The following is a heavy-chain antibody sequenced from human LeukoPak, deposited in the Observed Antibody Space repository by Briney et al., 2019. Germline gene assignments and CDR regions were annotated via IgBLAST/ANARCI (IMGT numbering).Heavy chain of an antibody. CDR3: ARGGQYYYYYGMDV. CDR1: GYTFTSYD. V-gene: IGHV1-8*01. Sequence: ASVKVSCKASGYTFTSYDINWVRQATGQGLEWMGWMNPNSGNTGYAQKFQGRVTMTRNTSISTAYMEPSSLRSEDTAVYYCARGGQYYYYYGMDVWGQGTTVTVSS. CDR2: MNPNSGNT. J-gene: IGHJ6*02.